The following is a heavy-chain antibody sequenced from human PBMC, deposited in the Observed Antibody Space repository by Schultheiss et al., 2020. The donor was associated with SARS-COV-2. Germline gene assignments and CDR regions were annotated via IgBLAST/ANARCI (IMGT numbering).Heavy chain of an antibody. Sequence: GESLKISCAASGFTFSSYGMFWVRQTPDKGLEWVAVISYDGSNKYYADSVKGRFTISRDNSKNTLYLQMNSLRAEDTAVYYCAKGASGYYYDSSGYSRSLDVWGQGTTVTVSS. CDR1: GFTFSSYG. CDR2: ISYDGSNK. J-gene: IGHJ6*02. D-gene: IGHD3-22*01. CDR3: AKGASGYYYDSSGYSRSLDV. V-gene: IGHV3-30*18.